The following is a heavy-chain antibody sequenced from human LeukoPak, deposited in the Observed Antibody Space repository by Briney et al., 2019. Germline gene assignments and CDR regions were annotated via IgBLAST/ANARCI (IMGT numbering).Heavy chain of an antibody. D-gene: IGHD3-3*01. CDR2: ISYDGSNK. J-gene: IGHJ4*02. Sequence: GGSLRLSCAASGFTFSSYSMNWVRQAPGKGLEWVAVISYDGSNKYYADSVKGRFTISRDNSKNTLYLQMNSLRAEDTAVYYCAKDINDFWSGEGGNDYWGQGTLVTVSS. V-gene: IGHV3-30*18. CDR1: GFTFSSYS. CDR3: AKDINDFWSGEGGNDY.